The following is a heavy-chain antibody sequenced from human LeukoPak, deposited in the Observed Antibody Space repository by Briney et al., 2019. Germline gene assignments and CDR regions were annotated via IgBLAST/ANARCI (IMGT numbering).Heavy chain of an antibody. CDR2: IIPIFGTA. CDR1: GGTFSSYA. Sequence: ASVKVSCKASGGTFSSYAISWVRQAPGQGLEWMGGIIPIFGTANYAQKFQGRVTITTDESTSTAYMELSSLRSEDTAVYYCARVLYYYGSGSRNFDYWGQETLVTVSS. D-gene: IGHD3-10*01. CDR3: ARVLYYYGSGSRNFDY. J-gene: IGHJ4*02. V-gene: IGHV1-69*05.